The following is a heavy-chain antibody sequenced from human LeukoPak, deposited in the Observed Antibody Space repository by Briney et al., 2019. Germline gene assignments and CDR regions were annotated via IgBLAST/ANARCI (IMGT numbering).Heavy chain of an antibody. J-gene: IGHJ4*02. CDR3: ARGEPYGDYGIDY. V-gene: IGHV4-30-2*01. CDR2: IYHSGST. D-gene: IGHD4-17*01. Sequence: SETLSLTCAVSGGSISSGGYSWSWIRQPPGKGLEWIGYIYHSGSTNYNPSLKSRVTISVDKSKNQFSLKLSSVTAADTAVYYCARGEPYGDYGIDYWGQGTLVTVSS. CDR1: GGSISSGGYS.